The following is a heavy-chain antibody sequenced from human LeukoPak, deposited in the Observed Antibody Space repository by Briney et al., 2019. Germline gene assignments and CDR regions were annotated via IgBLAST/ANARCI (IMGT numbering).Heavy chain of an antibody. V-gene: IGHV3-7*01. CDR1: GFTFSSYW. CDR2: TKPDGSES. J-gene: IGHJ3*02. D-gene: IGHD3-16*02. CDR3: VRDYDYSWGTYRLDAFDI. Sequence: GGSLRLSCAASGFTFSSYWINWVRQTPGKGLVWVASTKPDGSESYYVDSLRGRFTISRDNANNSLHLHMNSLRAEDTAVYYCVRDYDYSWGTYRLDAFDIWGQGTMVTVSS.